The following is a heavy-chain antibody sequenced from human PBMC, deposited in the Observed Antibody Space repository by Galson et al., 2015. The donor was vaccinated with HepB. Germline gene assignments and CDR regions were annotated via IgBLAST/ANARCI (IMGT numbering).Heavy chain of an antibody. CDR1: GFTFSSYA. Sequence: SLRLSCAASGFTFSSYAMSWVRQAPGKGLEWVSAISGSGGSTYYADSVKGRFTISRDNSKNTLYLQMNSLRAEDTAVYYCAKDKYRHGSGSYFDYWGQGTLVTVSS. CDR3: AKDKYRHGSGSYFDY. V-gene: IGHV3-23*01. CDR2: ISGSGGST. D-gene: IGHD3-10*01. J-gene: IGHJ4*02.